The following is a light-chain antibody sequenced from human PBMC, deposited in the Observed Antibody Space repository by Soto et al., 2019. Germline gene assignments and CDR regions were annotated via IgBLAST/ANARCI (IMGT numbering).Light chain of an antibody. CDR3: QKRASWPLT. CDR1: QSISGY. CDR2: DAS. Sequence: EIVLTQSPATLSLSPGERATLSCRASQSISGYLAGYQHRPGRAPRLLIYDASNRANGIPDRFIGRCSGTGFTLTIRRLEPEDFAVYYCQKRASWPLTFGGGTALE. J-gene: IGKJ4*01. V-gene: IGKV3-11*01.